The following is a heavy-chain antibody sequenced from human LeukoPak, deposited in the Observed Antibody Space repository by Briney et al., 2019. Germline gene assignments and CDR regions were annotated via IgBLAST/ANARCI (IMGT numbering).Heavy chain of an antibody. J-gene: IGHJ5*02. V-gene: IGHV3-7*01. CDR2: IKQDGSEK. D-gene: IGHD2-2*01. CDR3: ARAYCRSTNCCYPS. CDR1: GFTFSSYW. Sequence: GGSLRLSCAASGFTFSSYWMSWVRQAPGKGLEWVANIKQDGSEKYYVDSVKGRFTISRDNAQNSLSLQMNILRPQDTAIYYCARAYCRSTNCCYPSWGQGTLVTVSS.